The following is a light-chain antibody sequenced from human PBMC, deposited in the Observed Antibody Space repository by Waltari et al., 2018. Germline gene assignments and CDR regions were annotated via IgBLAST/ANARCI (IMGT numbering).Light chain of an antibody. V-gene: IGLV1-40*01. CDR2: DNI. Sequence: QSVLTQPPPVSGAPGQRGTITCPGTSPNIGAGYEVHWYPHLQGPAPKLLIYDNINRPSGVPGRFSGSKSGTSASLAITGLQAEDEADYYCQSYDTSLSALVFGGGTKLTVL. J-gene: IGLJ3*02. CDR1: SPNIGAGYE. CDR3: QSYDTSLSALV.